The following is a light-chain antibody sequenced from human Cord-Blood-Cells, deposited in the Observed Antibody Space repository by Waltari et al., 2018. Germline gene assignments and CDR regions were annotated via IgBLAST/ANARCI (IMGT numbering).Light chain of an antibody. V-gene: IGLV1-40*01. CDR2: GNS. Sequence: QSVLTQPPSVSGAPGQRVTISCTGSSSNIGAGYDVNWYQQLPGTVPKLLIYGNSNRPSGVPVRFSGSKSGTSASLAITGLQAEDEADYYCQSYDSSLSGWVFGGGTKLTVL. J-gene: IGLJ3*02. CDR3: QSYDSSLSGWV. CDR1: SSNIGAGYD.